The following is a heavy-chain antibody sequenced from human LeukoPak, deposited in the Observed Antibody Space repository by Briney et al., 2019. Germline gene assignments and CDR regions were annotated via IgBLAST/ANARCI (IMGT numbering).Heavy chain of an antibody. CDR2: IYYSGTT. D-gene: IGHD3-10*01. J-gene: IGHJ5*02. Sequence: SETLSLTCTVSGGSISGFFWSWIRQSPGKGLEYIGYIYYSGTTDYNPTLKSRVSMSVDTSKNQFFLNLTSVTAADTAIYYCARVGYGSGSCGWFDPWGQGTLVTVSS. CDR3: ARVGYGSGSCGWFDP. CDR1: GGSISGFF. V-gene: IGHV4-59*01.